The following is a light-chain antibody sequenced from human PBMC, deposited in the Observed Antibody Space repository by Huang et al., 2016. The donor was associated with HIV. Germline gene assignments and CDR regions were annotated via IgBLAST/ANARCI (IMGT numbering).Light chain of an antibody. Sequence: VMTQSPASLSASPGARVPLSCRASQGVRTNLAWYQQTSGQAPTLLMFGASTRATGTPPRFSGSGSVTEFTLTITSLQSSDSAIYYCQQYNDWPPLTFGGGTKVEI. CDR2: GAS. CDR1: QGVRTN. V-gene: IGKV3D-15*01. CDR3: QQYNDWPPLT. J-gene: IGKJ4*01.